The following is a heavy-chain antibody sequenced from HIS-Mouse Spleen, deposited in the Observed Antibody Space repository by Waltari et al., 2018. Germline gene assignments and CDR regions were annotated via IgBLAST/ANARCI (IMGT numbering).Heavy chain of an antibody. D-gene: IGHD3-22*01. Sequence: EVQLVESGGGLVKPGGSLRLSCAASGFTFSSYSMNWVRQATGKGLEWVSSISSSSSYIYYADSVKGRFTISRDNAKNSLYLQMNSLRAEDTAVYYCASYSYYDSSGYYYFNWFDPWGQGTLVTVSS. CDR3: ASYSYYDSSGYYYFNWFDP. V-gene: IGHV3-21*01. J-gene: IGHJ5*02. CDR2: ISSSSSYI. CDR1: GFTFSSYS.